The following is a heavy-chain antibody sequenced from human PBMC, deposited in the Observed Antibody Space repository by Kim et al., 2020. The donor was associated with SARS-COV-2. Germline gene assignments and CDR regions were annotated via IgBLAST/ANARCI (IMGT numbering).Heavy chain of an antibody. CDR3: ARENYGSGRYYNGYFDY. J-gene: IGHJ4*02. D-gene: IGHD3-10*01. Sequence: SETLSLTCTVSGGSISSYYWSWIRQPPGKGLEWIGYIYYSGSTNYNPSLKSRVTISVDTSKNQFSLKLSSVTAADTAVYYCARENYGSGRYYNGYFDYWGQGTLVTVSS. CDR2: IYYSGST. CDR1: GGSISSYY. V-gene: IGHV4-59*13.